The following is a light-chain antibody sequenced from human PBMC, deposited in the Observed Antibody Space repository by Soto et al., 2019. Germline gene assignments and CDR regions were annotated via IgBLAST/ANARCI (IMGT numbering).Light chain of an antibody. CDR2: ELS. J-gene: IGLJ1*01. CDR3: SSYTSSSTLLYV. V-gene: IGLV2-14*01. Sequence: ALTQPASVSGSPGQSITISCTGTSSDVGGYNHVSWYQQYPGKAPKVIIYELSNRPPGTSNRFSGSKSGNTASLTISGLQAEDEADYYCSSYTSSSTLLYVFGTGTKLTVL. CDR1: SSDVGGYNH.